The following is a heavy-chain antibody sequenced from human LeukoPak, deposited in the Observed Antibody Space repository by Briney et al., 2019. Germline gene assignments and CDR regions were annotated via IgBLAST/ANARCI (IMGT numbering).Heavy chain of an antibody. CDR2: IYYSGST. J-gene: IGHJ3*02. Sequence: SETLSLTCTVSGGSISRYYWSWIRQPPGKGLEGIGYIYYSGSTNYNPSLKSRVTISVDTSKNQFSLKLSSVTAADTAVYYCAGHESTAMGMRDAFDIWGQGTMVTVSS. D-gene: IGHD5-18*01. CDR1: GGSISRYY. V-gene: IGHV4-59*01. CDR3: AGHESTAMGMRDAFDI.